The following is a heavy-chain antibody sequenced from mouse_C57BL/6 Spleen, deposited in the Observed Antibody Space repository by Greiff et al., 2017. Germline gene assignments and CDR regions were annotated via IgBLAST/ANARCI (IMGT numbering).Heavy chain of an antibody. D-gene: IGHD2-4*01. J-gene: IGHJ4*01. Sequence: EVKLMESGGGLVQPGGSLKLSCAASGIDFSRYWMSWVRRAPGKGLEWIGEINPDSSTINYAPSLKDKFIISRDNAKNTLDLQMSKVRSEDTALYYCANYDCDGAMDYWGQGTSVTVSS. CDR2: INPDSSTI. CDR1: GIDFSRYW. V-gene: IGHV4-1*01. CDR3: ANYDCDGAMDY.